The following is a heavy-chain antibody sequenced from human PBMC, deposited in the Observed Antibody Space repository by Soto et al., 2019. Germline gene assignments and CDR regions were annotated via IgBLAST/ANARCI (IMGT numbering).Heavy chain of an antibody. J-gene: IGHJ4*02. V-gene: IGHV3-30-3*01. Sequence: SLRLSCAASGFTFSSYAMHWVRQAPGKGLEWVAVISYDGSNKYYADSVKGRFTISRDNSKNTLYLQMNSLRAEDTAVYYCAREIRYFDWLSPIDYWGQGTLVTVSS. D-gene: IGHD3-9*01. CDR1: GFTFSSYA. CDR3: AREIRYFDWLSPIDY. CDR2: ISYDGSNK.